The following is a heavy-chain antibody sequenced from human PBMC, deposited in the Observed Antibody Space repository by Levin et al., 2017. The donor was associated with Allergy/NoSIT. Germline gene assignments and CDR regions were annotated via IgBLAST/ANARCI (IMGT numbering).Heavy chain of an antibody. Sequence: SCAASGFTFTDYYMTWIRQAPGKGLEWVAYISVSGSTINYADSVKGRFTISRDNAKNSLYLQMNSLRAEDTAVYYCARLLRWAGSSWGQGTLVTVSS. CDR1: GFTFTDYY. CDR3: ARLLRWAGSS. J-gene: IGHJ5*02. CDR2: ISVSGSTI. V-gene: IGHV3-11*01. D-gene: IGHD3/OR15-3a*01.